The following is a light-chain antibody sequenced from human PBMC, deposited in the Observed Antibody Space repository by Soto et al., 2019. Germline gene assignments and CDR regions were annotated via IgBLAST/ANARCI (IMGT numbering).Light chain of an antibody. J-gene: IGKJ4*01. CDR2: GAT. V-gene: IGKV3-15*01. CDR1: QSVSNN. Sequence: EIVMTQSPATLSVSPGERVTLSCRASQSVSNNLAWYQQKPGQAPRLLIYGATATATGIPARFSGSGSGTEFTLTISSLQSEDFAVYYCQQHNDWPITFVGGTKVEIK. CDR3: QQHNDWPIT.